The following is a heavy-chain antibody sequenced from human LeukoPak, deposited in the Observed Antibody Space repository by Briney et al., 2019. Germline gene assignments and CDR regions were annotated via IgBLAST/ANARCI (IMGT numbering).Heavy chain of an antibody. CDR3: ARAGLSSSSWYEYYYYGMDV. CDR1: GFTFSSYW. D-gene: IGHD6-13*01. J-gene: IGHJ6*02. CDR2: INSDGSST. Sequence: GGSLRLSCAASGFTFSSYWMHWVRQAPGKGLVWVSRINSDGSSTSYADSVKGRFTISRDNAKNTLYLQMNSLRAEDTAVYYCARAGLSSSSWYEYYYYGMDVWGPGTTVSVSS. V-gene: IGHV3-74*01.